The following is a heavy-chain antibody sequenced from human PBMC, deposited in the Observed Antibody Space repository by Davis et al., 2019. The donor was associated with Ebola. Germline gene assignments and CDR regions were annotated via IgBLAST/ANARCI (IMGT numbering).Heavy chain of an antibody. CDR1: GFPFSNYA. CDR3: AKDRRRDTMIAVVITWIDY. Sequence: GESLKISCAASGFPFSNYAMNWVRQAPGKGLEWVSTISGSGDSTYSADSVKGRFTISRDDSKNTLYLQMTSLRAEDTAVYYCAKDRRRDTMIAVVITWIDYWGQGTLVTVSS. V-gene: IGHV3-23*01. D-gene: IGHD3-22*01. J-gene: IGHJ4*02. CDR2: ISGSGDST.